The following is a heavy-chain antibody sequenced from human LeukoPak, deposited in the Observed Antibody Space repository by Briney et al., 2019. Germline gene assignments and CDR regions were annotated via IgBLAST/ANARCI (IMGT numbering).Heavy chain of an antibody. CDR1: GGSFSGYY. Sequence: PSETLSLTCAVYGGSFSGYYWSWIRQPPGKGLEWIGEINHSGSTNYNPSLKSRVTISVDTSKNQFSLKLNSVTAADTAVYYCARDRLTGRYGMDVWGQGTTVTVSS. CDR3: ARDRLTGRYGMDV. V-gene: IGHV4-34*01. CDR2: INHSGST. D-gene: IGHD1-14*01. J-gene: IGHJ6*02.